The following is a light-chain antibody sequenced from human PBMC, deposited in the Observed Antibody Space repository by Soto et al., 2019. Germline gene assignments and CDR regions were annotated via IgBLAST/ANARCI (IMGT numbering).Light chain of an antibody. J-gene: IGKJ4*01. CDR2: KVS. CDR1: QSLVYSDGNTY. V-gene: IGKV2-30*01. CDR3: MQTTHWPVT. Sequence: DVVMTQSPLSLPVTLGQPASISCRSSQSLVYSDGNTYLNWFQQRPGQSPRRLIYKVSYRDSGVPDRFSGSESGTDFTLKISRVEAEDVGHYYCMQTTHWPVTFGGGTKVEIK.